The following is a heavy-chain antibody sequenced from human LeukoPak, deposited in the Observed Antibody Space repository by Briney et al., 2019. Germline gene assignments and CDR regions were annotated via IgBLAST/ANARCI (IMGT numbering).Heavy chain of an antibody. V-gene: IGHV3-11*04. CDR2: ISSSGSTI. J-gene: IGHJ4*02. Sequence: GGSLRLSCAASGFTFSDYFMSWIRQAPGKGLEWVSYISSSGSTIYYADSVKGRFTISRDNAKNSLYLQMNSLRAEDTAVYYCARDGSRFLEWPRLWGQGTLVTVSS. D-gene: IGHD3-3*01. CDR1: GFTFSDYF. CDR3: ARDGSRFLEWPRL.